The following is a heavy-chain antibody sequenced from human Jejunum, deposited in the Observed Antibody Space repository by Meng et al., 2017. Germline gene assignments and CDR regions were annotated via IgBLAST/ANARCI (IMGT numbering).Heavy chain of an antibody. J-gene: IGHJ2*01. Sequence: QALLQESGPGLVKPSETLSLTCAVSGGSIESNNWWTWIRQPPGQGLEWIGEVYHSGSTHYNPSLQSRVTISIDNSKNRFSLSLNSVTAADTAIYYCARADYVRYFDLWGRGTLVTVSS. CDR1: GGSIESNNW. D-gene: IGHD3-10*02. V-gene: IGHV4-4*02. CDR3: ARADYVRYFDL. CDR2: VYHSGST.